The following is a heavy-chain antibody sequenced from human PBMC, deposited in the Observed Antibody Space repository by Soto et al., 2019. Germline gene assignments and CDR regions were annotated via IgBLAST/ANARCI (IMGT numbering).Heavy chain of an antibody. D-gene: IGHD5-18*01. CDR3: ARMDTAMVTGYYFDY. CDR1: GFTCSSYG. J-gene: IGHJ4*02. V-gene: IGHV3-33*01. CDR2: IWYDGSNK. Sequence: HPGGALRLSCAASGFTCSSYGMHWVRQAPGKGLEWVAVIWYDGSNKYYADSVKGRFTISRDNSKNTLYLQMNSLRAEDTAVYYCARMDTAMVTGYYFDYWGQGTLVTVSS.